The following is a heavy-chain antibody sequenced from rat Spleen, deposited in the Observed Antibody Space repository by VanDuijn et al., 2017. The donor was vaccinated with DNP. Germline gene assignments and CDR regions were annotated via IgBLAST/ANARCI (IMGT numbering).Heavy chain of an antibody. CDR2: ISYSGST. J-gene: IGHJ4*01. Sequence: KFPGNKMEWIGHISYSGSTSYNPSLKSRISITRDTSKNQFFLQLNSVTTEDTATYYCARWILGGAMDAWGQGTSVTVSS. V-gene: IGHV3-1*01. D-gene: IGHD1-11*01. CDR3: ARWILGGAMDA.